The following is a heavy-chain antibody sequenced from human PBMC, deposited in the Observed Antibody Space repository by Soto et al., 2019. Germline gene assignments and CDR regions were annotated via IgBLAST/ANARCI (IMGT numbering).Heavy chain of an antibody. CDR3: ARGVRGRKIFDY. Sequence: GGSLRLSCVASGFTLSTYAMSWVRQAPGKGLEWVSGITGSGGSTYYADSVKGRFTISRDNSKSTVSLHMNSLRAEDTAVYSCARGVRGRKIFDYWGQGALVTVSS. CDR2: ITGSGGST. V-gene: IGHV3-23*01. D-gene: IGHD3-10*01. J-gene: IGHJ4*02. CDR1: GFTLSTYA.